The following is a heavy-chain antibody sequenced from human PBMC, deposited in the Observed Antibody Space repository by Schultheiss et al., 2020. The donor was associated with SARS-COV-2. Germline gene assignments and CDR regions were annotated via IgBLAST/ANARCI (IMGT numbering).Heavy chain of an antibody. CDR3: ARFVRAEWFGEFIDY. V-gene: IGHV4-59*01. CDR1: GGSFSGYY. D-gene: IGHD3-10*01. Sequence: SQTLSLTCAVYGGSFSGYYWSWIRQPPGKGLEWIGYIYYSGSTNYNPSLKSRVTISVDTSKNQFSLKLSSVTAADTAVYYCARFVRAEWFGEFIDYWGQGTLVTVSS. CDR2: IYYSGST. J-gene: IGHJ4*02.